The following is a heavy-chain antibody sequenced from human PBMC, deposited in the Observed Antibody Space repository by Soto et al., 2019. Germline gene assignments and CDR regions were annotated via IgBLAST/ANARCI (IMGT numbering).Heavy chain of an antibody. V-gene: IGHV3-66*01. J-gene: IGHJ4*02. CDR2: IYSGGST. D-gene: IGHD1-26*01. CDR3: GRDKAVGATDY. Sequence: EVQLVESGGGLVQPGGSLRLSCAASGFTVSSSYMSWVRQAPGKGLEWVAVIYSGGSTYYADSMKGRFIISRDNSENTLFLQMNSLRAEDTAVYYCGRDKAVGATDYWGQGTLVTVS. CDR1: GFTVSSSY.